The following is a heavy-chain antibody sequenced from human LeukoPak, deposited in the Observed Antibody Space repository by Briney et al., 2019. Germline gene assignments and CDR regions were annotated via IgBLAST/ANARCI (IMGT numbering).Heavy chain of an antibody. D-gene: IGHD5-18*01. Sequence: GESLQISCQGSGYSFTSYWIGWVRQMPGKGLEWMGIIYPGDSDTRYNPSFQGQVTISADKSISTAYLQWSSLKASDTAMYYCARVDTAMGTDYWGQGTLVTVSS. J-gene: IGHJ4*02. CDR2: IYPGDSDT. CDR3: ARVDTAMGTDY. CDR1: GYSFTSYW. V-gene: IGHV5-51*01.